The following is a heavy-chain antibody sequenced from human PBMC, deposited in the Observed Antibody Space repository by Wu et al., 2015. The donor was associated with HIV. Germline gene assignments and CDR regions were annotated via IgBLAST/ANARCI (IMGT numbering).Heavy chain of an antibody. Sequence: QVQLVQSGAEVKKPGSSVKVSCKASGGTFSSYAISWVRQAPGQGLEWMGRIIPIFGTANYAQKFQGRVTITADESTSTAYMELSSLRSEDTAVYYCARDRNPRVTYCGGDCSSWFDPWGQGTLVTVSS. CDR2: IIPIFGTA. CDR3: ARDRNPRVTYCGGDCSSWFDP. J-gene: IGHJ5*02. V-gene: IGHV1-69*13. D-gene: IGHD2-21*02. CDR1: GGTFSSYA.